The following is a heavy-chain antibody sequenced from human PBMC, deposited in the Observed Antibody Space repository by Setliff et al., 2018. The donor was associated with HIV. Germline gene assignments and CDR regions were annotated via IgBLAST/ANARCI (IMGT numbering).Heavy chain of an antibody. CDR2: LSTSGDST. D-gene: IGHD5-18*01. V-gene: IGHV3-23*01. J-gene: IGHJ4*02. CDR3: AKDNTWIPNGFDY. Sequence: GGSLRLSCAASGFTFNNYAMSWVRQAPGKGLEWVSALSTSGDSTYYADSVKGRFTISRDNSKNTLYLQMNSLRAEDTAVYYCAKDNTWIPNGFDYWGQGTLVTVPQ. CDR1: GFTFNNYA.